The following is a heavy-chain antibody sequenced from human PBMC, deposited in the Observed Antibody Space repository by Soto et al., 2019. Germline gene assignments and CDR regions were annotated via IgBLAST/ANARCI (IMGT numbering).Heavy chain of an antibody. V-gene: IGHV3-23*01. Sequence: EVQLSESGGGLVQPGGSLRLSCAASGFTFNNYAMAWVRQTPGEGLQWVSTIRADGSGTHYADSVTGRFTISRDNSKGTLYLQMDTLRADDTALYYCARDVGGYNAMFDYWGQGTVVTVSS. D-gene: IGHD3-22*01. CDR3: ARDVGGYNAMFDY. CDR1: GFTFNNYA. CDR2: IRADGSGT. J-gene: IGHJ4*02.